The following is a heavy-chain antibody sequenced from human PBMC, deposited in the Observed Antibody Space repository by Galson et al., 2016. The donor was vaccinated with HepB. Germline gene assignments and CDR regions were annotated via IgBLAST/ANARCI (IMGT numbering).Heavy chain of an antibody. J-gene: IGHJ6*02. D-gene: IGHD3-10*01. V-gene: IGHV4-31*03. CDR3: ARGSKKPSTKDYYFGLDV. Sequence: TLSLTCTVSGGSISSGGFYWNWIRQLPGQGLEWIGYIYYSGSTYYTPSLKSRVTISFDTSQNQISLNMTSVTAADTAVYYCARGSKKPSTKDYYFGLDVWGHGTAGTVSS. CDR2: IYYSGST. CDR1: GGSISSGGFY.